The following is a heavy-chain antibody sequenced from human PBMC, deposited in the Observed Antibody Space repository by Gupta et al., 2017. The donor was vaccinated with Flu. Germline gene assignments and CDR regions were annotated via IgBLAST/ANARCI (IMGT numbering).Heavy chain of an antibody. D-gene: IGHD3-3*01. CDR2: ISGTGGTT. CDR3: AKCDYDFWSGNYGNVDS. V-gene: IGHV3-23*01. CDR1: A. Sequence: AINWGRQAPGEGLEWFSGISGTGGTTYSADSVKGRFTISRDNSKNTVYLQMNSLRGEDTAIYYCAKCDYDFWSGNYGNVDSWGQGTLVTVSS. J-gene: IGHJ4*02.